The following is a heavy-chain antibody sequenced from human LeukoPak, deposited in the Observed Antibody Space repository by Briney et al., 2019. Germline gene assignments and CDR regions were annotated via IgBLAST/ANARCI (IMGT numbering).Heavy chain of an antibody. CDR3: ARGDSITIFGVAKERVSYYMDV. J-gene: IGHJ6*03. Sequence: SETLSLTCTVSGGSISSSSYYWGSIRQPPGMWLEWLGSIYYIGSTYYNPSLKSRVTISVDMSKNQFSLKLSSVTAADTAVYYCARGDSITIFGVAKERVSYYMDVWGKGTTVTVSS. D-gene: IGHD3-3*01. CDR2: IYYIGST. V-gene: IGHV4-39*01. CDR1: GGSISSSSYY.